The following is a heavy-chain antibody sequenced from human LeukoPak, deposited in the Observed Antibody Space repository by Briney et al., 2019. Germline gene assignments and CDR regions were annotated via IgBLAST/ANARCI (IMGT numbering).Heavy chain of an antibody. CDR3: ARDLTGKGKYYYYYGMDV. D-gene: IGHD7-27*01. V-gene: IGHV3-21*01. Sequence: GGSLRLSCAASGFTFSGYAMSWVRQAPGKGLEWVSSISSSSSYIYYADSVKGRFTISRDNAKNSLYLQMNSLRAEDTAVYYCARDLTGKGKYYYYYGMDVWGQGTTVTVSS. CDR2: ISSSSSYI. CDR1: GFTFSGYA. J-gene: IGHJ6*02.